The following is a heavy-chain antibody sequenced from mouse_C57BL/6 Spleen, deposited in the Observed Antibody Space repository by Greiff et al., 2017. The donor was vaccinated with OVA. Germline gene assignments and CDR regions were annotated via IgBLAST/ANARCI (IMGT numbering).Heavy chain of an antibody. D-gene: IGHD3-3*01. Sequence: DVQLQESGPGLVKPSQSLSLTCSVTGYSITSGYYWNWIRQFPGNKLEWMGYISYDGSNNYNPSLKNRISITRDTSKNQFFLKLNSVTTEDTATYYCAREGGRYFDYWGQGTTLTVSS. CDR3: AREGGRYFDY. CDR2: ISYDGSN. J-gene: IGHJ2*01. V-gene: IGHV3-6*01. CDR1: GYSITSGYY.